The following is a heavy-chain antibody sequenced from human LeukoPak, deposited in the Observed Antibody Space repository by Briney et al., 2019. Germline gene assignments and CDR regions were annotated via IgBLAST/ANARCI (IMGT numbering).Heavy chain of an antibody. J-gene: IGHJ5*02. Sequence: GGSLRLSCAASGFTFSDHYMSWIRQAPGKGLEWVSYISGSSTTINYADSVRGRFTISRDNGKNSLYLQMNSLRVEDTAIYYCAREGITIFGVAYSNWFDPWGQGTLVTVSS. CDR1: GFTFSDHY. CDR2: ISGSSTTI. D-gene: IGHD3-3*01. CDR3: AREGITIFGVAYSNWFDP. V-gene: IGHV3-11*01.